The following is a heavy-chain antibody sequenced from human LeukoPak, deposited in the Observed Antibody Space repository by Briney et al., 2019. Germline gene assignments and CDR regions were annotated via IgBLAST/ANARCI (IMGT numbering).Heavy chain of an antibody. Sequence: PSETLSLTCTVSGGSISSYYWSWIRQPPGEGLEWIGFIYHSGSTNYNPSLKSRVTISVDTSTNQFSLKMKSVTAADTAVYYCAKHSFDSGDYFDEWAQGTLVTVSS. D-gene: IGHD3-22*01. CDR3: AKHSFDSGDYFDE. V-gene: IGHV4-59*08. J-gene: IGHJ4*02. CDR2: IYHSGST. CDR1: GGSISSYY.